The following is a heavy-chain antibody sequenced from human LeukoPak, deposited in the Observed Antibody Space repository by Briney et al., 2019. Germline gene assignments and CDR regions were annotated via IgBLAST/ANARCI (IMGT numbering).Heavy chain of an antibody. D-gene: IGHD4-11*01. Sequence: GASVKVSCKASGYTFTVYYINWVRQAPGQGPEWLGWMKANSGGANYAQKFQGRVTMTRDTSTSTAYMELSGLKSGDTAVYYCGRAGYRNYVFYYYMDVWGNGTTVTVSS. CDR1: GYTFTVYY. V-gene: IGHV1-2*02. J-gene: IGHJ6*03. CDR2: MKANSGGA. CDR3: GRAGYRNYVFYYYMDV.